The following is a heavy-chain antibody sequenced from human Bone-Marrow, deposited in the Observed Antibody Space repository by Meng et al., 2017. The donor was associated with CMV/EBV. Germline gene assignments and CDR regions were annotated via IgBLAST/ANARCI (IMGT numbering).Heavy chain of an antibody. CDR2: IDPNDGST. CDR1: GYTFTVNY. CDR3: ARDHRKIYSGGYTRGDFFDL. Sequence: ASVKVSCKASGYTFTVNYLHWVRQAPGQGLEWMGVIDPNDGSTDYAQKFRGRVTLSRDTSTTTAYMQMFSLRSEDAAIYYCARDHRKIYSGGYTRGDFFDLWGQGTLVTVSS. D-gene: IGHD1-26*01. V-gene: IGHV1-46*01. J-gene: IGHJ4*02.